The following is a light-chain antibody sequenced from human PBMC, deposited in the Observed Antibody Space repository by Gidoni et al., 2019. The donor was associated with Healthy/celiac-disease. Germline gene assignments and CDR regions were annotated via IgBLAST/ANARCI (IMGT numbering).Light chain of an antibody. CDR3: AAWDDSLSGVV. CDR1: RSNIGSNY. V-gene: IGLV1-47*02. J-gene: IGLJ2*01. CDR2: SNN. Sequence: QSVLTQPPSASGTPGQRVTISGSGSRSNIGSNYVSWYQQLPGTAPKLLIYSNNQRPSGVPDRFSGSKSGTSASLAISGLRSEDEADYYCAAWDDSLSGVVFGGGTKLTVL.